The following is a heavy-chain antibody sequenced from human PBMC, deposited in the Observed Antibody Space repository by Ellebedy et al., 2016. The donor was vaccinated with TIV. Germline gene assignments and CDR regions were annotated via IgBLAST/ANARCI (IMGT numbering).Heavy chain of an antibody. D-gene: IGHD3-22*01. CDR2: ISSSGSTT. V-gene: IGHV3-48*03. CDR1: GFHFSSYD. J-gene: IGHJ4*02. CDR3: ARDDSSGYPRYFDY. Sequence: GGSLRLSCAASGFHFSSYDVNWVRQAPGRGLECLSYISSSGSTTKYADSVKGRFTISRDNAKNSLYLQMNSLRAEDTAVYYCARDDSSGYPRYFDYWGQGTLVTVSS.